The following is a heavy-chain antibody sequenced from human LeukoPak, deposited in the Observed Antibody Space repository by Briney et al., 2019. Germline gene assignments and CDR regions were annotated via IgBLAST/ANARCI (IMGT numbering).Heavy chain of an antibody. CDR1: GFTFSSYG. D-gene: IGHD3-22*01. CDR2: IRYDGSNK. J-gene: IGHJ4*02. CDR3: ARDLNDSSGYYLGIFDY. V-gene: IGHV3-33*01. Sequence: GSLRLSCAASGFTFSSYGMHWVRQAPGKGLEWVAVIRYDGSNKYYADSVKGRFTISRDNSKNTLYLQMNSLRAEDTAVYYCARDLNDSSGYYLGIFDYWGQGTLVTVSS.